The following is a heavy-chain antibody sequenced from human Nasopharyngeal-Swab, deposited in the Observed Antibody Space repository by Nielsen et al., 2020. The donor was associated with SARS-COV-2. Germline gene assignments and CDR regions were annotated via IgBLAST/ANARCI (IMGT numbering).Heavy chain of an antibody. CDR1: GYTFTSYD. CDR3: ARGTYYDYVWGRPLVVGWYYFDY. D-gene: IGHD3-16*01. CDR2: INTNTGNP. V-gene: IGHV7-4-1*02. Sequence: ASVKVSCKASGYTFTSYDINWVRQAPGQGLEWMGWINTNTGNPTYAQGFTGRFVFSLDTSVSTAYLQISSLKAEDTAVYYCARGTYYDYVWGRPLVVGWYYFDYWGQGTLVTVSS. J-gene: IGHJ4*02.